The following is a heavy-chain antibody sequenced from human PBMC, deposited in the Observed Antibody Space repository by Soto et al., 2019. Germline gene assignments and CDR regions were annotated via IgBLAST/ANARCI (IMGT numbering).Heavy chain of an antibody. D-gene: IGHD3-10*01. CDR1: GYTFTSYY. Sequence: ASVKVSCKASGYTFTSYYMHWVRQAPGQGLEWMGIINPSGGSTSYAQKFQGRVTTTRDTSTSTVYMELSSLRSEDTAVYYCARISINDAFDIWGQGTMVTVSS. CDR3: ARISINDAFDI. J-gene: IGHJ3*02. V-gene: IGHV1-46*01. CDR2: INPSGGST.